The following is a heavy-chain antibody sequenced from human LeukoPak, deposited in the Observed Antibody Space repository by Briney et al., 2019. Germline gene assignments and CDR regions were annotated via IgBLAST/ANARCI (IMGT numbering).Heavy chain of an antibody. V-gene: IGHV3-7*05. D-gene: IGHD4-17*01. CDR3: ARDSGLTTETTYWDY. CDR1: GFTFSIYW. CDR2: IKEDGSHN. Sequence: GGSLRLSCAASGFTFSIYWMSWVRQAPGKGLEWVANIKEDGSHNNYVDSVKGRFTISRDNAKNSLYLQLNSLRAEDTAVYYCARDSGLTTETTYWDYWGQGTLVAVSS. J-gene: IGHJ4*02.